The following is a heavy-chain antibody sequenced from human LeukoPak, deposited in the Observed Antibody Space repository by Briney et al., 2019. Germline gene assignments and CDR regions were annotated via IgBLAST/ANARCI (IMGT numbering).Heavy chain of an antibody. CDR1: GCSISSYY. CDR3: ARAPPPYDSSGYYSSDAFDI. J-gene: IGHJ3*02. V-gene: IGHV4-4*07. Sequence: SETLSLTCTVSGCSISSYYWSWVRQPAGKGLEWIGRIYTSGSTNYNASLKSRVTMSVDTSKNQFSLKMSSVTAADTAVYYCARAPPPYDSSGYYSSDAFDIWGQGTMVTVSS. D-gene: IGHD3-22*01. CDR2: IYTSGST.